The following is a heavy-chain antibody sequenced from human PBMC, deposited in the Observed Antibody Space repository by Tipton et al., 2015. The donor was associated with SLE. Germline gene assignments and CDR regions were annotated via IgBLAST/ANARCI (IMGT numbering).Heavy chain of an antibody. V-gene: IGHV4-39*07. CDR1: DGSITSSSYY. CDR3: ARSSGDSLYYFNH. J-gene: IGHJ4*02. D-gene: IGHD2-15*01. Sequence: TLSLTCTVSDGSITSSSYYWDWIRQPPGKGLEWIGSSYYSGTTYYNPSLKSRVTISVDRSKNQFSLMLTSVTAADTAMYYCARSSGDSLYYFNHWGQGTQVTVTS. CDR2: SYYSGTT.